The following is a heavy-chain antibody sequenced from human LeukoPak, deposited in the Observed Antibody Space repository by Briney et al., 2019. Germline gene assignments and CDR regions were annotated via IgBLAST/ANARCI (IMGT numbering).Heavy chain of an antibody. CDR2: ISSSSSSI. J-gene: IGHJ4*02. CDR1: GFTFSGYT. Sequence: GGSLRLSCAASGFTFSGYTMNWVRQAPGKGLEWVSSISSSSSSIYYADSVKGRFTIFRDNAKNSLYLQMNSLRAEDTAVYYCARSGYNWNDVIFFDYWGQGSLVTASS. D-gene: IGHD1-1*01. V-gene: IGHV3-21*01. CDR3: ARSGYNWNDVIFFDY.